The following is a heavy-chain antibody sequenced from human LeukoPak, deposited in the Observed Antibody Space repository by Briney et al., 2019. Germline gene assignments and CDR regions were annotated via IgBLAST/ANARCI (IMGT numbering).Heavy chain of an antibody. J-gene: IGHJ5*02. V-gene: IGHV4-30-4*07. D-gene: IGHD3-9*01. CDR2: IYYSGST. CDR1: GGSISSGGYS. Sequence: PSETLSLTCAVSGGSISSGGYSWSWIRQPPGKGLEWIGYIYYSGSTYYNPSLKSRVTISVDTSKNQFSLKLSSVTAADTAVYYCARTLRYFRWFDPWGQGTLVTVSS. CDR3: ARTLRYFRWFDP.